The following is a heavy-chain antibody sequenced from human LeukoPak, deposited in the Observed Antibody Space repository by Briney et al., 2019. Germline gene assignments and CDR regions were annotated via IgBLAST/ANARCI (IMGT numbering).Heavy chain of an antibody. CDR1: GFTFSRSP. J-gene: IGHJ4*02. CDR2: ISIDGTIR. D-gene: IGHD2-15*01. CDR3: AKGQEYPPRGLLPRDYFDY. V-gene: IGHV3-30-3*01. Sequence: GRSLRLSCAASGFTFSRSPMHWVRQAPGKGLEWVALISIDGTIRYADSVKGRFFISRDDSKNTLYLQMNSLRAEDTAVYYCAKGQEYPPRGLLPRDYFDYWGQGTLVTVSS.